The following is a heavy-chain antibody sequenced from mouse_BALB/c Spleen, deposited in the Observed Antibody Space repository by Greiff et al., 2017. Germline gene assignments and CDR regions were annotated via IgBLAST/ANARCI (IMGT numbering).Heavy chain of an antibody. J-gene: IGHJ1*01. D-gene: IGHD1-1*01. CDR2: ISYSGST. CDR3: ARKDYGSRAGSYFDV. V-gene: IGHV3-8*02. CDR1: GDSITSGY. Sequence: DVQLQESGPSLVKPSQTLSLTCSVTGDSITSGYWNWIRKFPGNKLEYMGYISYSGSTYYNPSLKSRISITRDTSKNQYYLQLNSVTTEDTATYYCARKDYGSRAGSYFDVWGAGTTVTVSS.